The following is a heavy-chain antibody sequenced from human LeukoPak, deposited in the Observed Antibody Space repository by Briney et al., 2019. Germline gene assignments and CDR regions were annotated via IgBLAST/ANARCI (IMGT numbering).Heavy chain of an antibody. J-gene: IGHJ4*02. Sequence: GGSLRLSCAASGFTFSGYSMNWVRQAPGKGLEWVSSISSSSSYIYYADSVKGRFTISRDNAKNSLYLQMNSLRAEDTAVYYCARDSYDSPSFDYWGQGTLVTVSS. CDR1: GFTFSGYS. D-gene: IGHD3-22*01. CDR3: ARDSYDSPSFDY. CDR2: ISSSSSYI. V-gene: IGHV3-21*01.